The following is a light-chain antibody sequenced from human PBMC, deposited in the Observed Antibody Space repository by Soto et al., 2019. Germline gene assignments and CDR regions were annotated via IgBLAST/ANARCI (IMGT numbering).Light chain of an antibody. Sequence: EIVLTQSPGTLSLSPGERATLSCRASQSVSSSYLAWYQQKPGQAPRLLIYGASSRATGIPDRFSGSGSGTDFTLTISRLEPEDFAVYYCQQYRNSPWTFGQGTMVEIK. CDR3: QQYRNSPWT. J-gene: IGKJ1*01. CDR2: GAS. CDR1: QSVSSSY. V-gene: IGKV3-20*01.